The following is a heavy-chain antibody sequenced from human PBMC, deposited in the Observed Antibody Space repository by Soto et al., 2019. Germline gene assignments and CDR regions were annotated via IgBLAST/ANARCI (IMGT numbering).Heavy chain of an antibody. CDR3: AKDRDYPRDQFHY. D-gene: IGHD2-2*01. CDR2: ISANGQGI. Sequence: GGSLRLSCTASGFTFAYYAFSWVRQAPGKGLEWVSAISANGQGIYYADSVRGRFTISRDNSKNTVFLHMDSLRAEDTAVYYCAKDRDYPRDQFHYWGQGTLVTVSS. J-gene: IGHJ4*02. V-gene: IGHV3-23*01. CDR1: GFTFAYYA.